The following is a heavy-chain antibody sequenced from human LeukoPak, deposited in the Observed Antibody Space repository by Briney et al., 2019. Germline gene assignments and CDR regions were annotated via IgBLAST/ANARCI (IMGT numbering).Heavy chain of an antibody. D-gene: IGHD1-26*01. Sequence: SGGSLRLSCAASGFTFSDYYMSWIRQAPGKGLEWVSYISSSGSTIYYADSVKGRFTISRDNAKNSLYLQMNSLRAEDTAVYYCARDIPQWELRWAFDIWGQGTMVTVSS. V-gene: IGHV3-11*04. CDR1: GFTFSDYY. CDR3: ARDIPQWELRWAFDI. CDR2: ISSSGSTI. J-gene: IGHJ3*02.